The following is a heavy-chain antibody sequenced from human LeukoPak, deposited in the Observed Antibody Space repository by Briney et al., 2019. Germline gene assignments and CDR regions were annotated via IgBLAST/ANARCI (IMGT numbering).Heavy chain of an antibody. V-gene: IGHV3-53*01. D-gene: IGHD3-9*01. J-gene: IGHJ4*02. CDR2: IHSGGST. CDR1: GFIFSSYA. CDR3: ARVSSDILTGYYAFDY. Sequence: PGGSLRLSCAAFGFIFSSYAMHSGRQAPGKGLELVSAIHSGGSTYYADSVKGRFAISRDNSKNTLYLQMNSLRAEDTAVYYCARVSSDILTGYYAFDYWGQGTLVTVSS.